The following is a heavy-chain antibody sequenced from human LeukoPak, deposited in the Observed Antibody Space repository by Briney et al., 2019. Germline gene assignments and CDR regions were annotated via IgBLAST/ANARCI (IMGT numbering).Heavy chain of an antibody. Sequence: SETLSLTCAVYGGSFSGYYWSWIRQPPGKGLEWIGEINHSGSTNYNPSLKSRVTISVDTSKNQFSLKLSSVTAADTAVYYCASSIAVAGTGWFDPWGQGTLVTVSS. CDR2: INHSGST. V-gene: IGHV4-34*01. CDR3: ASSIAVAGTGWFDP. CDR1: GGSFSGYY. J-gene: IGHJ5*02. D-gene: IGHD6-19*01.